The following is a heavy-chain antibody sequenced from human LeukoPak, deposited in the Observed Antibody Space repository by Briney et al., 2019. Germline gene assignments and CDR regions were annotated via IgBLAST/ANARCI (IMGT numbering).Heavy chain of an antibody. CDR1: GFAFSTYW. D-gene: IGHD3-22*01. V-gene: IGHV3-30*18. CDR2: ILYDGSNK. Sequence: GGSLRLSCAASGFAFSTYWMHWVRQAPGKGLEWVAVILYDGSNKYYADSVKGRFTISRDNSKNTLYLQMNSLRAEDTAVYFCAKAYYYDSSGYYPADYWGQGTLVTVSS. CDR3: AKAYYYDSSGYYPADY. J-gene: IGHJ4*02.